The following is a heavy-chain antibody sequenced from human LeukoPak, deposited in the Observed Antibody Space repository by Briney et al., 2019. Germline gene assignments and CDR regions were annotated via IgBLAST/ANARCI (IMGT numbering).Heavy chain of an antibody. CDR2: IYYNGNT. CDR3: ARGRSNYYGMDV. D-gene: IGHD1-26*01. Sequence: PSETLSLTCSVSDGSINSYYWNWIRRPPGKGLEWIGYIYYNGNTNYSPSLKSRVTMSVDTSKNLFSLKVSSVTAADTAVYYCARGRSNYYGMDVWGQGTTVTVSS. V-gene: IGHV4-59*01. CDR1: DGSINSYY. J-gene: IGHJ6*02.